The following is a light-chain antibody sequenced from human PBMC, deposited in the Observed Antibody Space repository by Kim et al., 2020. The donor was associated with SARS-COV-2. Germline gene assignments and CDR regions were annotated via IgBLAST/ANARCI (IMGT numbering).Light chain of an antibody. CDR2: YDT. CDR3: QVWDSSSDHGV. Sequence: APGKTASITCGGNNIGSKSVHWYQQKPGQAPVVVINYDTDRPTGIPERFSGSKSGNTATLNITRVEAGDEADYYCQVWDSSSDHGVFGGGTKLTVL. J-gene: IGLJ3*02. V-gene: IGLV3-21*01. CDR1: NIGSKS.